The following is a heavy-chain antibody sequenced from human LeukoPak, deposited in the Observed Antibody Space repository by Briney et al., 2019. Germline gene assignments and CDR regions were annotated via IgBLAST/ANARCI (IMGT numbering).Heavy chain of an antibody. V-gene: IGHV3-7*01. CDR3: GRDSVSSVVAPVASL. CDR2: IKQDGSEK. D-gene: IGHD5/OR15-5a*01. Sequence: PGGSLRLSCAASGFSFRSNWMSWVRQAPGKGLEWVANIKQDGSEKYYVDSVKGRFTISRDNAKNSLDLQMNSLRAEDTDVYYCGRDSVSSVVAPVASLWGQGTLVTVSS. CDR1: GFSFRSNW. J-gene: IGHJ4*02.